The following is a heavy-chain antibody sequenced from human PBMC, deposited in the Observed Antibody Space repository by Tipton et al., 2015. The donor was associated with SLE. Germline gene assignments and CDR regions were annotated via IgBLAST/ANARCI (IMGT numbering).Heavy chain of an antibody. CDR2: ITNNGNT. CDR1: GGSISGSNDY. J-gene: IGHJ5*02. CDR3: ARHDANYGRNWFDP. D-gene: IGHD4/OR15-4a*01. V-gene: IGHV4-39*01. Sequence: TLSLTCTVSGGSISGSNDYWACIRQPPGKGPEWIGRITNNGNTYYIPSLQSRVTMSVDTSKNHFSLKLSSVTAADTAVYYCARHDANYGRNWFDPWGQGTLVTVSS.